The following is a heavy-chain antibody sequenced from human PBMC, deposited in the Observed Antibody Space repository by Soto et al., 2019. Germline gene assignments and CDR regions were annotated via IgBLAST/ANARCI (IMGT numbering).Heavy chain of an antibody. J-gene: IGHJ6*02. CDR3: ALITGKINYSCDGMDV. CDR1: GYNFTSYA. Sequence: QVQLVQSGAEVKKPGASVKVSCKASGYNFTSYAMHWVRQAPGQRLEWMGWINAGNGNTKYSQKFQGRVTITRDTSASTAYLKLSSLRSEDTAVYECALITGKINYSCDGMDVWGQGTTVTVSS. V-gene: IGHV1-3*01. D-gene: IGHD1-20*01. CDR2: INAGNGNT.